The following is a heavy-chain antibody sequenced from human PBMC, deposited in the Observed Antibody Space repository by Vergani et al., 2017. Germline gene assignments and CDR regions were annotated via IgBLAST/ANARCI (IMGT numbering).Heavy chain of an antibody. CDR2: IYYSGST. J-gene: IGHJ5*02. Sequence: QLQLQESGPGLVKPSETLSLTCTVSGGSISSSSYYWGWIRQPPGKGLEWIGSIYYSGSTYYNPSLKSRVTISVDTSKNQFSLKLSSVTAADTAVYYCARDKYYDFWSGYYTGSDWFDPWGQGTLVTVSS. CDR3: ARDKYYDFWSGYYTGSDWFDP. V-gene: IGHV4-39*07. CDR1: GGSISSSSYY. D-gene: IGHD3-3*01.